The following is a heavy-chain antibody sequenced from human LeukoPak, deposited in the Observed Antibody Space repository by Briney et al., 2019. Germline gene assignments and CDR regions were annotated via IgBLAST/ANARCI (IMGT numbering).Heavy chain of an antibody. V-gene: IGHV4-59*01. Sequence: SETLSLTCTVSGGSISSYYWSWIRQPPGKGLEWIGYISYSGSTNYNPSLKSRVTISVDTSKNQFSLKLSSVTAADTAVYYCARMSASGCLFEYWGHGTLVTVSS. CDR2: ISYSGST. CDR1: GGSISSYY. J-gene: IGHJ4*01. D-gene: IGHD3-22*01. CDR3: ARMSASGCLFEY.